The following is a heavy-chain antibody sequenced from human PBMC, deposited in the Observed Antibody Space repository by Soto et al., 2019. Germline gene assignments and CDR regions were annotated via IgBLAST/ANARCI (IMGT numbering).Heavy chain of an antibody. Sequence: QVQLVESRGGVVQPGRSLRLSCAASGFIFSSYAMHWVRQAPGKGLEWVAVISYDGSNKYYADSVKGRFTISRDNSKNTLYLQMNSLRAEDTAVYYCARTGLLHGMDVWGQGTTVTVSS. D-gene: IGHD2-15*01. J-gene: IGHJ6*02. CDR1: GFIFSSYA. CDR2: ISYDGSNK. CDR3: ARTGLLHGMDV. V-gene: IGHV3-30-3*01.